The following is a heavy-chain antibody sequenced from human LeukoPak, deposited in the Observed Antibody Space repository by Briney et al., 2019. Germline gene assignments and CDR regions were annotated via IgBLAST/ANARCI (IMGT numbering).Heavy chain of an antibody. CDR2: ISDGGDGT. Sequence: GGSLRLSCAASGFMFSTYAMSWVRRAPGEGLEWVSTISDGGDGTYYSSSVKGRFTISRDNSKNTLYLQMNSLTPEDTAIYYCAKDQMVRGVIAYWGQGTLVTVSS. D-gene: IGHD3-10*01. J-gene: IGHJ4*02. CDR1: GFMFSTYA. V-gene: IGHV3-23*01. CDR3: AKDQMVRGVIAY.